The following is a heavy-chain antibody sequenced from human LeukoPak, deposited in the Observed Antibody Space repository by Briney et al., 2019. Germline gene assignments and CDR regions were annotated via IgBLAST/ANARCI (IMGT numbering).Heavy chain of an antibody. CDR1: GYSFTAYW. D-gene: IGHD4-11*01. V-gene: IGHV5-51*01. Sequence: GESLKISCQASGYSFTAYWIGWVRQMPGKGLEFMGMIYPGDSDTRYSPSFQGQVTMSADKSINTAYLQWRSLKASDTATYYCARYSSSSFHYWGQGTLVTASS. J-gene: IGHJ4*02. CDR2: IYPGDSDT. CDR3: ARYSSSSFHY.